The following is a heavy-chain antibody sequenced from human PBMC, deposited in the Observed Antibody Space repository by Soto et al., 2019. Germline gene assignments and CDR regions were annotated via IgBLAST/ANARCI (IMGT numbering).Heavy chain of an antibody. J-gene: IGHJ6*02. CDR2: IYYSGST. CDR1: GGSISSGGYY. Sequence: PSETLSLTCTVSGGSISSGGYYWSWIRQHPGKGLEWIGYIYYSGSTHYNPSLKSRGTISLDTYKNQVSLKLSSVTAADTAVYYCAPVVVPASPNHDYYFGMDVWGQGTTVTVSS. CDR3: APVVVPASPNHDYYFGMDV. D-gene: IGHD2-2*01. V-gene: IGHV4-31*03.